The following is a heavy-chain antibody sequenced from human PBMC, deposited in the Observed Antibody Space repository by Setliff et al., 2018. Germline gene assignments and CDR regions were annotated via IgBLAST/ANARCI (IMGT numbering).Heavy chain of an antibody. Sequence: GGSLRLSCAASGFTFSSYWMSWVRQAPGKGLEWVANIKEDGSEKYYVDSVKGRFTISRDNAKNSLYLQMNSLRAEDTAVYYCARDHAYGSRFYYYYYGMDVWGQGTTVTVSS. CDR3: ARDHAYGSRFYYYYYGMDV. CDR1: GFTFSSYW. V-gene: IGHV3-7*01. CDR2: IKEDGSEK. J-gene: IGHJ6*02. D-gene: IGHD3-10*01.